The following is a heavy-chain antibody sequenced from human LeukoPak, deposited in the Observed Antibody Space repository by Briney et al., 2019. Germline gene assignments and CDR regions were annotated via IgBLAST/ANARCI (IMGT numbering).Heavy chain of an antibody. CDR3: ATARTVVVTPGAEDGFDI. J-gene: IGHJ3*02. CDR2: IYHSGSTYYSGST. V-gene: IGHV4-39*02. D-gene: IGHD2-21*02. Sequence: PSETLSLTCTVSGASITTSSYYWAWLRQSPGKGLEWIGSIYHSGSTYYSGSTYYNPSLRRRVSLSVDTSKHQFSLRLTSMTAADTAVYFCATARTVVVTPGAEDGFDIWGHGTMVTVSS. CDR1: GASITTSSYY.